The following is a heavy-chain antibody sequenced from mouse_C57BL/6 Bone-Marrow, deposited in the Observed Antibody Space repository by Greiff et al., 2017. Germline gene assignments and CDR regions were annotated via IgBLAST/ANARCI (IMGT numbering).Heavy chain of an antibody. CDR1: GYTFTSYW. Sequence: QVQLQQPGAELVMPGASVKLSCKASGYTFTSYWMHWVKQRPGQGLEWIGEIDPSDSYTKYNQKFKGKSTLTVDKSSSTAYMQLSSLTSEDSAVYYCAREGGYDYDVTWFANWGQGTLVTVSA. CDR2: IDPSDSYT. V-gene: IGHV1-69*01. D-gene: IGHD2-4*01. J-gene: IGHJ3*01. CDR3: AREGGYDYDVTWFAN.